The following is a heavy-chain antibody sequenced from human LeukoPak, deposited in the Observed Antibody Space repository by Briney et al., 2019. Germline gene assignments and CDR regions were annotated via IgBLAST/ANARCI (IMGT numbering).Heavy chain of an antibody. D-gene: IGHD3-9*01. CDR1: GGTFSSYA. Sequence: SVKVSCKASGGTFSSYAISWVRQAPGQGLEWMGAIIPIFGTANYAQKFQGSVTITTDESTSTAYMELSSLRSEDTAVYYCARARDILTGYDYYYYMDVWGKGTTVTVSS. CDR3: ARARDILTGYDYYYYMDV. CDR2: IIPIFGTA. J-gene: IGHJ6*03. V-gene: IGHV1-69*05.